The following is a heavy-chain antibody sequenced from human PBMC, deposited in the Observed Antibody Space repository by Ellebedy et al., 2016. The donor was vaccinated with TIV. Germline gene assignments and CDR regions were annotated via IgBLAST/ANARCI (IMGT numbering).Heavy chain of an antibody. J-gene: IGHJ4*02. CDR2: INAGNGNT. CDR3: ARVGLDSSGYYKLDY. CDR1: GYTFTSYA. D-gene: IGHD3-22*01. Sequence: ASVKVSXXASGYTFTSYAMHWVRQAPGQRLEWMGWINAGNGNTKYSQKFQGRVTITRDTSASTAYMELSSLRSEDTAVYYCARVGLDSSGYYKLDYWGQGTLVTVSS. V-gene: IGHV1-3*01.